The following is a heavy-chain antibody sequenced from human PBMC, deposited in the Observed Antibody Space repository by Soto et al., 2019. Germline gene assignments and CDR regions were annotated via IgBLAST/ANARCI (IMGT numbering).Heavy chain of an antibody. V-gene: IGHV3-23*01. D-gene: IGHD3-16*01. J-gene: IGHJ4*02. Sequence: PGGSLRLSCAASGVTFSSYAMTWVRQAPGKGLEWVSSISGSGISTYYADSVKGRFTISRDNSKNTLYLQMNSLRAEDAAVYYCAKSAGSNAYYPNDYWGQGTLVTVSS. CDR3: AKSAGSNAYYPNDY. CDR2: ISGSGIST. CDR1: GVTFSSYA.